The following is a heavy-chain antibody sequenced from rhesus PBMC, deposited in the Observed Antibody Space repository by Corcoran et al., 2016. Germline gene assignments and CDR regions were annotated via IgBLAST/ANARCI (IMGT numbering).Heavy chain of an antibody. J-gene: IGHJ6*01. Sequence: EVHLVESGGGLFQPGWSLRLSCAASGFIFRSFAVSWVRQAPGQGLKWISAINIGGNHIVYTDYGKGRFTIARDNSKNTLSLQMNSLRAEDTAVYYCARRIAVGLYGLDSWGQGVVVTVSS. CDR2: INIGGNHI. CDR3: ARRIAVGLYGLDS. CDR1: GFIFRSFA. V-gene: IGHV3-103*01. D-gene: IGHD6-13*01.